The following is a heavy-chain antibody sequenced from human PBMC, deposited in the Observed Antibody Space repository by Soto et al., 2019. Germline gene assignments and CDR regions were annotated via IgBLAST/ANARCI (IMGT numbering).Heavy chain of an antibody. D-gene: IGHD3-3*01. Sequence: EVQLLESGGGLVQPGGSLRLSCAASGFTFSSYAMSWVRQAPGKGLEWVSAISGSGGSTYYADSVKGRFTISRDNSKNTLYLQMKSLRAEDTAVYYCAKGGGTYYDFWSGYYTGGYYGMDVWGQGTTVTVSS. V-gene: IGHV3-23*01. CDR3: AKGGGTYYDFWSGYYTGGYYGMDV. J-gene: IGHJ6*02. CDR1: GFTFSSYA. CDR2: ISGSGGST.